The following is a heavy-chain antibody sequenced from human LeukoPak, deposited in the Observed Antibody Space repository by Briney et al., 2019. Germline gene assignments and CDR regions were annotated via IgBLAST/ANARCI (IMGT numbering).Heavy chain of an antibody. CDR2: IKQDGSKK. CDR1: GFPFSSYW. D-gene: IGHD3-22*01. Sequence: GGSLRLSCVASGFPFSSYWMTWVRQAPGKGLEWVANIKQDGSKKSYVDSVKGQFTISRDNAKNTLYLQMNGLRAEDTAVYYCSRSAYYDGSGNYYDYWGQGTLVTVSS. V-gene: IGHV3-7*01. J-gene: IGHJ4*02. CDR3: SRSAYYDGSGNYYDY.